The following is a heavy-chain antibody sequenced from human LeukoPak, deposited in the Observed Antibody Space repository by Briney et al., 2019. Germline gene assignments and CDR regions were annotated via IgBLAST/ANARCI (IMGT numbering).Heavy chain of an antibody. D-gene: IGHD1-1*01. CDR1: GFTFSSYT. CDR3: ARALTTLTYEGY. J-gene: IGHJ4*02. Sequence: GGSLRLSCAASGFTFSSYTMHWIRQAPGKGLEWVSSISGSNSYIFYADSVKGRFTVPRDNAKDSLYLQMNSLRAEDTAVYYCARALTTLTYEGYWGQGTLVTVSS. V-gene: IGHV3-21*01. CDR2: ISGSNSYI.